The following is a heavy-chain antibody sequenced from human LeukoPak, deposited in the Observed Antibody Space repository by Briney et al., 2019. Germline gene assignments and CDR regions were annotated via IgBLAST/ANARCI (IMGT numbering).Heavy chain of an antibody. Sequence: ASVKVSCKASGYTFTGYYMHWVRQAPGQGLEWMGWINPNSGGTNYAQKFQGRVTMTRDTSISTAYMELSRLRSDDTAVYYCARVRRSKYRPEDYFDYWGQGTLVTVSS. CDR1: GYTFTGYY. CDR3: ARVRRSKYRPEDYFDY. CDR2: INPNSGGT. D-gene: IGHD3-16*02. J-gene: IGHJ4*02. V-gene: IGHV1-2*02.